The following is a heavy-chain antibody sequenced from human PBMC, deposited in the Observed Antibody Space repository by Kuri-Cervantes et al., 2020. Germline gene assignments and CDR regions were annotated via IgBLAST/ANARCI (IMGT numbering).Heavy chain of an antibody. Sequence: GESLKISCTASGFTFGDYAMSWVRQAPGKGLEWVGRIKSKTDGGTTDYAAPVKGRFTISRDDSKNTLYLQMNSLKTEDTAVYYCTTDLSWYYYDSSGYYYLDYFDYWGQGTLVTVSS. J-gene: IGHJ4*02. V-gene: IGHV3-15*01. D-gene: IGHD3-22*01. CDR1: GFTFGDYA. CDR3: TTDLSWYYYDSSGYYYLDYFDY. CDR2: IKSKTDGGTT.